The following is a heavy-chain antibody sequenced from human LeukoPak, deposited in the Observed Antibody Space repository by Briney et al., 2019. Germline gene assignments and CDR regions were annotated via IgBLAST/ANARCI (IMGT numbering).Heavy chain of an antibody. CDR3: ARGSTAYSSSSVDY. V-gene: IGHV1-18*01. J-gene: IGHJ4*02. CDR2: ISAYNGNT. Sequence: RASVKVSCKASGYTFTSYGISWVRQAPGQGLEWMGWISAYNGNTNYAQKLQGRVTMTTDTSTSTAYMELRSLRSDDTAVYYCARGSTAYSSSSVDYWGQGTLVTVSS. CDR1: GYTFTSYG. D-gene: IGHD6-6*01.